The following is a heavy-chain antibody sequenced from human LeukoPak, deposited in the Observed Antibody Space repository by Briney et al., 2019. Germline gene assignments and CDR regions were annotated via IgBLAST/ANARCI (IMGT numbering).Heavy chain of an antibody. CDR1: GGSFSGYY. CDR3: ARGTGSYYDSSGYSFDY. V-gene: IGHV4-34*01. CDR2: INHSGST. D-gene: IGHD3-22*01. Sequence: SETLSLTCAVYGGSFSGYYWSWIRQPPGKGLEWIGEINHSGSTNYNPSLKSRVTISVDTSKNQFSLKLSSVTAADTAVYYCARGTGSYYDSSGYSFDYWGQGTLVTVSS. J-gene: IGHJ4*02.